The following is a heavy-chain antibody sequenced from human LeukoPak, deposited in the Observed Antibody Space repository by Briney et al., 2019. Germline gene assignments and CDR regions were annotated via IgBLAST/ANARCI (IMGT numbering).Heavy chain of an antibody. J-gene: IGHJ2*01. D-gene: IGHD3-16*01. CDR1: GGSISSGGYY. V-gene: IGHV4-31*03. Sequence: PSQTLSLTCTVSGGSISSGGYYWSWIRQHPGKGLEWIGYIYYSGSTYYNPSLKSRVTISVDTSKNQFSLKLSSVTAADTAVYYCARGPSIGGGNWYFDLWGRGTLVTVSS. CDR2: IYYSGST. CDR3: ARGPSIGGGNWYFDL.